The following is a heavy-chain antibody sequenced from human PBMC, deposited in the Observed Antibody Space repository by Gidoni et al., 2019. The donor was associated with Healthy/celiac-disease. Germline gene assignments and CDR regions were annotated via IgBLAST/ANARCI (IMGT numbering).Heavy chain of an antibody. V-gene: IGHV1-58*02. Sequence: QMQLVQSGPEVKKPGTSVKVSCKASGFPFTSSAMQWVRQARGQRLEWIGWIVVGSGNTNYAQKFQERVTITSDMSTSTAYMELSSLRSEDTAVYYCAADGVDYYGSGSLDYWGQGTLVTVSS. J-gene: IGHJ4*02. CDR2: IVVGSGNT. CDR3: AADGVDYYGSGSLDY. CDR1: GFPFTSSA. D-gene: IGHD3-10*01.